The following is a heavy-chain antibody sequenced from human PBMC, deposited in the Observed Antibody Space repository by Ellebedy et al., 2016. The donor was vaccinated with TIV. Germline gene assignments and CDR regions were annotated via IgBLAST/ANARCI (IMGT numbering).Heavy chain of an antibody. D-gene: IGHD6-19*01. J-gene: IGHJ4*02. V-gene: IGHV3-23*05. CDR3: ARATQWLTFDF. CDR1: GFTFSTYP. Sequence: GESLKISCAASGFTFSTYPMNWVRQAPGKGLEWVSTIFNADDTNFADYAGSVKGRFTVSRDNPENTLYLQMNNLRADDTAIYYCARATQWLTFDFWGQGILVTVSA. CDR2: IFNADDTNFA.